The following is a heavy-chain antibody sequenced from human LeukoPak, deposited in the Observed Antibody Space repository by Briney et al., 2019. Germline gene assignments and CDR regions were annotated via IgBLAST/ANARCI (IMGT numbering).Heavy chain of an antibody. D-gene: IGHD3-10*01. J-gene: IGHJ5*02. CDR3: ARGFGHP. V-gene: IGHV4-4*07. CDR2: VYTSGTT. CDR1: GGSISGYY. Sequence: PSETLSLTRTVSGGSISGYYWSWFRQPAGKGLEWIGRVYTSGTTNYNPSLKSRVTMSIDTSKNQFSLKLTSVTAADTAVYYCARGFGHPWGQGTLVTVSS.